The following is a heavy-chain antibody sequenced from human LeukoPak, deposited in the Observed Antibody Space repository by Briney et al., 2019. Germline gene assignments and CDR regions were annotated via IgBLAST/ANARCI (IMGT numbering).Heavy chain of an antibody. CDR3: ARSLYCSSTSCYHGGFDP. J-gene: IGHJ5*02. V-gene: IGHV4-59*01. CDR1: GGSISSYY. D-gene: IGHD2-2*01. CDR2: IYYSGST. Sequence: SETLSLTCTVSGGSISSYYWSWIRQPPGKGLEWIGYIYYSGSTNYNPSLKSRVTISVDTSKNQFSLKLSSVTAADTAVYYCARSLYCSSTSCYHGGFDPWGQGTLVTVSS.